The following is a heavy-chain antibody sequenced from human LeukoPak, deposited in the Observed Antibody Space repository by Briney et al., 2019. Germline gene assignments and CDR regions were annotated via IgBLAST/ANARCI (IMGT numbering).Heavy chain of an antibody. CDR1: GYTFTSYD. CDR3: ARVRIAVAGSDY. CDR2: MNPNSGNT. J-gene: IGHJ4*02. Sequence: ASVKVSCKASGYTFTSYDINWVRQATGQGLEWMGWMNPNSGNTGYAQKFQGRVTMTRNTSISTAYMELSSLRSEDTAVYYCARVRIAVAGSDYWGQGTLVTVSS. V-gene: IGHV1-8*01. D-gene: IGHD6-19*01.